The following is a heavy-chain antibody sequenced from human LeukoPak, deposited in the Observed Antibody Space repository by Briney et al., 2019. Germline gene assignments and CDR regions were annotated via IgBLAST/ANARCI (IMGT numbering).Heavy chain of an antibody. CDR3: ADLGSRD. CDR2: IKDDGSDK. J-gene: IGHJ4*02. Sequence: GGSLRFSCAASGFTFSSAWMTWVRQAQGKGLEWVATIKDDGSDKYYVDSVKGRFTISRDNARKSLWLQMNSLRVEDTAMYYCADLGSRDWGQGTLVTVSS. V-gene: IGHV3-7*01. D-gene: IGHD3-16*01. CDR1: GFTFSSAW.